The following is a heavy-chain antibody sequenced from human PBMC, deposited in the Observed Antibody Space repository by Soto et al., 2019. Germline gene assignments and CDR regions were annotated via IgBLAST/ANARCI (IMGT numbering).Heavy chain of an antibody. CDR3: ARHCGRGTGTTCRHY. J-gene: IGHJ4*02. CDR1: GGSISSSSYY. CDR2: IYYSGST. Sequence: QLQLQESGPGLVKPSETLSLTCTVSGGSISSSSYYWGWIRQPPGKGLEWIGSIYYSGSTYYNPSLKSRVTISVDTSKNQFALKLSSVTAADTAVYYCARHCGRGTGTTCRHYWGQGTLVTVSS. V-gene: IGHV4-39*01. D-gene: IGHD1-1*01.